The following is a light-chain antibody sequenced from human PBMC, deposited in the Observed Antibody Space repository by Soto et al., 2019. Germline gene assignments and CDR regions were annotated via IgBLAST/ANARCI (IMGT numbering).Light chain of an antibody. CDR1: QSVSRY. V-gene: IGKV3-11*01. CDR2: DTS. CDR3: QQRFSWPPT. Sequence: EIGLTQSPATLSLSPGDRATLSCRASQSVSRYLAWYQQKPGQAPRLLIHDTSTRATGVPDTFSGSGSGTEFTLNISSLEPEDSAMYYCQQRFSWPPTFGGGTHVEIK. J-gene: IGKJ4*01.